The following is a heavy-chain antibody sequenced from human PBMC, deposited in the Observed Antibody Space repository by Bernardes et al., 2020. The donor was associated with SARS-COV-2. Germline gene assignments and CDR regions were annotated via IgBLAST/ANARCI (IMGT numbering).Heavy chain of an antibody. V-gene: IGHV3-30*03. Sequence: GGSLILSCAASGFTFRDYGMHWVRQAPGKGLEWVALILSTVYTIFYADSVKGRFTISRDNSKNTLYLQMNSLRPEDTAVYYCAIDINTGCTGDCPPVHWGQGTRVTVTT. CDR1: GFTFRDYG. CDR3: AIDINTGCTGDCPPVH. D-gene: IGHD2-8*02. CDR2: ILSTVYTI. J-gene: IGHJ4*01.